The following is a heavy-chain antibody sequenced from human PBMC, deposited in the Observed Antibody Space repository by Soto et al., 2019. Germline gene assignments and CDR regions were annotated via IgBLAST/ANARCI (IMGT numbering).Heavy chain of an antibody. D-gene: IGHD3-10*01. V-gene: IGHV3-30*03. J-gene: IGHJ4*02. Sequence: QVQLVESGGGVVQPGRSLRLSCAASGFTFSSYGMHWVRQAPGKGLEWVAVIAYDGSNKYYADSVEGRFTISRDNSKNTLWLQMNSLRAEDTAVYFCAVGGSGRSFDYWGQGTLVTVSS. CDR3: AVGGSGRSFDY. CDR2: IAYDGSNK. CDR1: GFTFSSYG.